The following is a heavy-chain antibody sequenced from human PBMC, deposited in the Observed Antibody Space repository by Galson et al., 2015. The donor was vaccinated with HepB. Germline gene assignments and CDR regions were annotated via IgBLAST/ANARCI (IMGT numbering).Heavy chain of an antibody. V-gene: IGHV4-34*01. CDR3: ARGPASVVYDYVWGSSRQPLYYLDS. J-gene: IGHJ4*02. CDR2: INHSGST. CDR1: GGSFSDYY. D-gene: IGHD3-16*02. Sequence: TLSLTCAVYGGSFSDYYWSWIRQPPGKGLEWIGEINHSGSTNDNPSLKSRITISVDTSKNQFSLQLTSVTAADAAVYYCARGPASVVYDYVWGSSRQPLYYLDSWGQGTLLTVSS.